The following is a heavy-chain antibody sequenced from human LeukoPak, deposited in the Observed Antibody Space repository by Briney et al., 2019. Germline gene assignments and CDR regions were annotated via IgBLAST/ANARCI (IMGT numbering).Heavy chain of an antibody. J-gene: IGHJ6*02. CDR3: ARDPRLFYSYDYYYYYGMDV. CDR1: GYTFTSYY. Sequence: GASVKVSCKASGYTFTSYYMHWVRQAPGQGLEWMGIINPSGGSTSYAQKFQGRVTMTRDTSTSTVYMELSGLRSEDTAVYYCARDPRLFYSYDYYYYYGMDVWGQGTTVTVSS. V-gene: IGHV1-46*01. D-gene: IGHD5-18*01. CDR2: INPSGGST.